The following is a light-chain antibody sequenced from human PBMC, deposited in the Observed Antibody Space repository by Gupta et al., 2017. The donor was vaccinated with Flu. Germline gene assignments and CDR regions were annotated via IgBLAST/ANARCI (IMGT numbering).Light chain of an antibody. J-gene: IGKJ4*01. Sequence: ATLSLPPGESATVSCRASQSVRIYLSCYQQNTGQDTRLLIYYASTRAHGIPARFMGSGSGTDCTRTISSRETADFAVYYCQQRRIRHPLTFGGGTKVEIK. CDR3: QQRRIRHPLT. CDR1: QSVRIY. CDR2: YAS. V-gene: IGKV3-11*01.